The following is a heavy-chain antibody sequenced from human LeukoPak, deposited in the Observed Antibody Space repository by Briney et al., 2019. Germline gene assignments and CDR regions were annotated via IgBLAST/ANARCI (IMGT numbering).Heavy chain of an antibody. CDR1: GFTFSSYA. CDR3: AKDLISRSSLDY. CDR2: ISGSGGST. D-gene: IGHD6-6*01. J-gene: IGHJ4*02. V-gene: IGHV3-23*01. Sequence: GGSLRLSCAASGFTFSSYAMSWVRQAPGKGLEWVSAISGSGGSTYYADSVKGRFTVSRDNSKNTLYLQMNSLRAEDTAVYYCAKDLISRSSLDYWGQGTLVTVSS.